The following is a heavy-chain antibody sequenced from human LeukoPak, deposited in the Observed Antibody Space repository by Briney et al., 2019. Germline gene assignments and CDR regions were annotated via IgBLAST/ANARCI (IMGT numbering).Heavy chain of an antibody. CDR1: GYTLTGLS. V-gene: IGHV1-24*01. CDR2: FDPEDGET. CDR3: ATAAVVVRIVDY. J-gene: IGHJ4*02. Sequence: WASVKVSCKVSGYTLTGLSMHWVRQAPGKGLEWMGGFDPEDGETIYAQQFQGRVTMTEDTSTDTAYMELSSMRSEDTAVYYCATAAVVVRIVDYWGQGTLVTVSS. D-gene: IGHD3-22*01.